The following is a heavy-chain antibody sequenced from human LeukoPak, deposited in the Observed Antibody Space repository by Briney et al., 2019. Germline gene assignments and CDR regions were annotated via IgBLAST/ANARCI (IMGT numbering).Heavy chain of an antibody. D-gene: IGHD3-9*01. CDR2: ISGSGGST. CDR1: GFTFSSYS. V-gene: IGHV3-23*01. Sequence: PGGSLRLSCAASGFTFSSYSMNWVRQAPGKGLEWVSAISGSGGSTYYADSVKGRFTISRDNSKNTLYLQMNSLRAEDTAVYYCAKNWGEQLRYFDWLSSAPLDYWGQGTLVTVSS. J-gene: IGHJ4*02. CDR3: AKNWGEQLRYFDWLSSAPLDY.